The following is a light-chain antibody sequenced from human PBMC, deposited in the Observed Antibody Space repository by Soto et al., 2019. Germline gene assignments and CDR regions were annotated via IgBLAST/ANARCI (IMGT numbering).Light chain of an antibody. CDR1: SSNIGSNT. J-gene: IGLJ2*01. CDR2: SNN. Sequence: QSVLTQPPSASGTPGQRVTISCSGSSSNIGSNTVNWYQQIPGTAPKLLIYSNNQRPSGVPERFSGSKSGTSASLAISGLQADDEADYDCAAWDDRLNGVVFGGGTKLTVL. CDR3: AAWDDRLNGVV. V-gene: IGLV1-44*01.